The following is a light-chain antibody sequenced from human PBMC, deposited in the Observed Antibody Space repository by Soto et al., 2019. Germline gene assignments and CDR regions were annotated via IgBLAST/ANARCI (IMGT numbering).Light chain of an antibody. CDR2: GAS. CDR1: QSVSNY. J-gene: IGKJ2*01. CDR3: QHRGEWPRT. Sequence: EIVLTQSPATLSLSPGERATLSCRASQSVSNYLAWYQQKPGQAPRLLIYGASNRATGIPARFTGSGSETDFTLTISSLEPEDFAVYYCQHRGEWPRTFGQGTKLEIK. V-gene: IGKV3-11*01.